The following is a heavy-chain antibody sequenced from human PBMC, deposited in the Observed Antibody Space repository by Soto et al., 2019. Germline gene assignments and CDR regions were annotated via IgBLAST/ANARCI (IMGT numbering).Heavy chain of an antibody. CDR2: ISYDGSNK. V-gene: IGHV3-30-3*01. CDR1: GFTFSSYA. D-gene: IGHD6-19*01. CDR3: ASAREAVAGALDS. J-gene: IGHJ4*02. Sequence: QVQLVESGGGVVQPGRSLRLSCAASGFTFSSYAMHWVRQAPGKGLEWVAIISYDGSNKYYADSVKGRFTISRDNSKNPLYLQMNSLRVEDTAVYYCASAREAVAGALDSWGQGTLVAVSS.